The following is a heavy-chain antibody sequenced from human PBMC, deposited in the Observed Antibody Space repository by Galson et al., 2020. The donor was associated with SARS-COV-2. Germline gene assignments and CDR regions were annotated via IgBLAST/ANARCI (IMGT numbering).Heavy chain of an antibody. J-gene: IGHJ4*02. Sequence: GESLQLSCAASGLTFEDYAMHWVRQAPGKGLEWVSLISWDGRSPYSADSVKGRFTISRDNSKNSLHLQMNSRRVEDTGLYYCAKDPSWGVGAAAAPSFDYWGRGTRVTVSS. CDR3: AKDPSWGVGAAAAPSFDY. V-gene: IGHV3-43D*04. CDR2: ISWDGRSP. CDR1: GLTFEDYA. D-gene: IGHD2-15*01.